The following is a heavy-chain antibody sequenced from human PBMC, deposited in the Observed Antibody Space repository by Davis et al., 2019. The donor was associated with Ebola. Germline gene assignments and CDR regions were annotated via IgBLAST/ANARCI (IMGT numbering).Heavy chain of an antibody. CDR2: IKEDGTVA. CDR3: AGMPLYSTSWRSFWYFDL. Sequence: GESLKISCVVSGVTFNNYWMAWVRQTPGKGLELVANIKEDGTVAYYVASVRGRFTISRDNAQNSLYLQMNSLRVEDTGVYYCAGMPLYSTSWRSFWYFDLWGRGTLVTVSS. D-gene: IGHD6-13*01. V-gene: IGHV3-7*01. J-gene: IGHJ2*01. CDR1: GVTFNNYW.